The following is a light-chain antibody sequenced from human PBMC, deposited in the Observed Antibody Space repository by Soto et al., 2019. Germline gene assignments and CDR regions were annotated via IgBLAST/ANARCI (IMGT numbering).Light chain of an antibody. CDR3: QQYNNWPPIT. Sequence: EIVMTQSPATLSVSPGERATLSCRASQSVSSNLAWYQQKPGQAPSLLIYGASTRATGIPARFSGSGSGTEFTLTIRRLQSEDCAVYYCQQYNNWPPITFGQGTRLEIK. CDR1: QSVSSN. CDR2: GAS. V-gene: IGKV3-15*01. J-gene: IGKJ5*01.